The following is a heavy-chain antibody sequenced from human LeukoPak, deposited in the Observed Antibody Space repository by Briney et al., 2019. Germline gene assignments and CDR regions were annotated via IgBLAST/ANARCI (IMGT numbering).Heavy chain of an antibody. Sequence: GGTLRLSCAASGFTFSSYEMNWVRHAPAQGLGRVSYIYSSCSSIYYADSVKGRCTISRDHATNSLYLQMNSLRAEDTAVYYCARVRVYGATVVGYYYYGMDVWGQGTTVTVSS. D-gene: IGHD4-17*01. V-gene: IGHV3-48*03. CDR1: GFTFSSYE. CDR2: IYSSCSSI. J-gene: IGHJ6*02. CDR3: ARVRVYGATVVGYYYYGMDV.